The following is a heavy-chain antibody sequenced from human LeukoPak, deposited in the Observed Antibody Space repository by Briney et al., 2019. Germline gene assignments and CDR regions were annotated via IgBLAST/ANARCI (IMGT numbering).Heavy chain of an antibody. D-gene: IGHD3-22*01. J-gene: IGHJ4*02. CDR2: INPSDSDT. CDR3: ARRPQDYDTSGYSLDY. V-gene: IGHV5-51*01. CDR1: GSRFTTSW. Sequence: GASLQISCKGSGSRFTTSWIGWVRQLPGKGLEWMGVINPSDSDTRYTPAFQGQVNISADKSISTAYLQWSSLKASDTAIYYCARRPQDYDTSGYSLDYWGQGTLVTVSS.